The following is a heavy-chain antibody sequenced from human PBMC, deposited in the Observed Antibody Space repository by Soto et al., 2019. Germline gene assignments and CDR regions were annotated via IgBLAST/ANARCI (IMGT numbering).Heavy chain of an antibody. J-gene: IGHJ4*02. CDR1: GYTFTSYA. CDR2: INAGNGNT. CDR3: ARGVRGYSAYVPGY. V-gene: IGHV1-3*01. Sequence: ASVKVSCKASGYTFTSYAMHWVRQAPGQRLEWMGWINAGNGNTKYSQKFQGRVTITRDTSASTAYMELSSLRSEDTAVYYCARGVRGYSAYVPGYWGQGALATVSS. D-gene: IGHD5-12*01.